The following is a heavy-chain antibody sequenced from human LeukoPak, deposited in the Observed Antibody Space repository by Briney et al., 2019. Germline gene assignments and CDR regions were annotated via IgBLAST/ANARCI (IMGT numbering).Heavy chain of an antibody. CDR2: ISTYNGNT. Sequence: ASVKVSCKASGHTFSSYGIGWVRQAPGQGLEWMGWISTYNGNTNTAQNLQGRVTMTTDTSTSTAYMELRSLTSDDTAVYYCARDRAVSGSQNYWGQGTLVTVSS. CDR3: ARDRAVSGSQNY. D-gene: IGHD1-26*01. CDR1: GHTFSSYG. V-gene: IGHV1-18*01. J-gene: IGHJ4*02.